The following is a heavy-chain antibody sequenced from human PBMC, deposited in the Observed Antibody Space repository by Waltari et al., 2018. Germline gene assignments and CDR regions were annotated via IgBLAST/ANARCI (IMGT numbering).Heavy chain of an antibody. CDR2: INQDGSEK. CDR3: TRGGDDSSWYWRN. V-gene: IGHV3-7*01. CDR1: GFPFSNTW. J-gene: IGHJ4*02. D-gene: IGHD6-13*01. Sequence: EVQLVESGGGLVQPGGSLRLPCAAPGFPFSNTWMTWVRQAPGKGLEWVANINQDGSEKYSVESVKGRFTISRDNAKNSLYLQLNSLRADDTAVYYCTRGGDDSSWYWRNWGQGTLVTVSS.